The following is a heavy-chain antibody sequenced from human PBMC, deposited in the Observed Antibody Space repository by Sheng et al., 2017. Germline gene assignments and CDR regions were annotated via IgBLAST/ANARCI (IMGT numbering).Heavy chain of an antibody. CDR3: ARGPIVGATGDY. V-gene: IGHV4-38-2*02. CDR2: IYHSGST. Sequence: QVQLQESGPGLVKPSETLSLTCTVSGYSISSGYYWGWIRQPPGKGLEWIGSIYHSGSTYYNPSLKSRVTISVDTSKNQFSLKLSSVTAADTAVYYCARGPIVGATGDYWGQGTLVTVSS. D-gene: IGHD1-26*01. CDR1: GYSISSGYY. J-gene: IGHJ4*02.